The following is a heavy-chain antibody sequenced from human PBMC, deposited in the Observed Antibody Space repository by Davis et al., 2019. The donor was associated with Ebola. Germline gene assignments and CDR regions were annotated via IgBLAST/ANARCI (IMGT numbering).Heavy chain of an antibody. J-gene: IGHJ4*02. CDR3: ARGGQQLGYFDY. V-gene: IGHV5-51*01. D-gene: IGHD6-13*01. CDR1: GYSFFRYW. CDR2: IYPGDSDT. Sequence: GGSLRLSCKGSGYSFFRYWIGWVRQMPGKGLEWMGIIYPGDSDTRYSPSFQGQVTISVDKSISTAYLQWSSLKASDSAMYYCARGGQQLGYFDYWGQGTLVTVSS.